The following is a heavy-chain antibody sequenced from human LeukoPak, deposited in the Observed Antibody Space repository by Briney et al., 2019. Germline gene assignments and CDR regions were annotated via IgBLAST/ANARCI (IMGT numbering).Heavy chain of an antibody. V-gene: IGHV3-48*03. CDR1: GFTFSSYE. CDR3: AELGITMIGGV. CDR2: ISSSGSTI. J-gene: IGHJ6*04. Sequence: GGSLRLSCAASGFTFSSYEMNWVRQAPGKGLEWVSYISSSGSTIHYADSVKGRFTISRDNAKNSLYLQMNSLRAEDTAVYYCAELGITMIGGVWGKGTTVTISS. D-gene: IGHD3-10*02.